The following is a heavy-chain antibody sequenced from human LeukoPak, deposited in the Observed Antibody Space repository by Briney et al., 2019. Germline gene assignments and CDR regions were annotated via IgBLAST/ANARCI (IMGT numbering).Heavy chain of an antibody. Sequence: GGSLRLSCAASGFTFSNYWMHWVRQAPGKGLVWVSRINSDGINTSYADSVKGRFTISRDNAKNTLYLQMNSLRAEDTAVYYCARATVTTYYYYYMDVWGKGTTVTVSS. J-gene: IGHJ6*03. D-gene: IGHD4-11*01. CDR2: INSDGINT. CDR1: GFTFSNYW. V-gene: IGHV3-74*01. CDR3: ARATVTTYYYYYMDV.